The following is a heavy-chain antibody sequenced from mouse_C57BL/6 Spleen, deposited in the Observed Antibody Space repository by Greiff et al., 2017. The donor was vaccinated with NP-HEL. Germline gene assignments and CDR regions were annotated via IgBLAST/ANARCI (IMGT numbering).Heavy chain of an antibody. D-gene: IGHD1-1*02. J-gene: IGHJ4*01. V-gene: IGHV1-9*01. CDR3: ARSMGPDLRDAMDY. CDR2: ILPGSGST. CDR1: GYTFTGYW. Sequence: VKLQESGAELMKPGASVKLSCKATGYTFTGYWIEWVKQRPGHGLEWIGEILPGSGSTNYNEKFKGEDTFTAETSSNTTYMQPSSLTTHESAIYYCARSMGPDLRDAMDYWGQGTSVTVSS.